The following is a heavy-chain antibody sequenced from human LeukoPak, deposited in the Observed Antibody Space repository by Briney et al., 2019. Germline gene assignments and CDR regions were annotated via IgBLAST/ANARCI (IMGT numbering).Heavy chain of an antibody. Sequence: GGSLRLSCAASGFTFSNYAMSWVRQAPGKGLEWVSGISGRGDTTYYADSVKGRFTISRDSSKNTLFLQVNSLRAEDTAIYYCARLRGAYMGIYFCLDVWGQGTTVTVSS. CDR2: ISGRGDTT. CDR3: ARLRGAYMGIYFCLDV. V-gene: IGHV3-23*01. CDR1: GFTFSNYA. D-gene: IGHD2-21*01. J-gene: IGHJ6*02.